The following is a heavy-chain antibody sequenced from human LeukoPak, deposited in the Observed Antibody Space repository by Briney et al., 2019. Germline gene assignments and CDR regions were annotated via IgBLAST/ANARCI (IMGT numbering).Heavy chain of an antibody. Sequence: PGGSLRLSCAASGFTFSSYSMNWVRQAPGKGLEWVSYISSSSSTIYYADSVKGRFTISRDNAKNSLYLQMNSLRAEDTAVYYCAKVAGAAATQQAANYYYYYMDVWGKGTTVTVSS. CDR3: AKVAGAAATQQAANYYYYYMDV. D-gene: IGHD1-26*01. J-gene: IGHJ6*03. V-gene: IGHV3-48*04. CDR1: GFTFSSYS. CDR2: ISSSSSTI.